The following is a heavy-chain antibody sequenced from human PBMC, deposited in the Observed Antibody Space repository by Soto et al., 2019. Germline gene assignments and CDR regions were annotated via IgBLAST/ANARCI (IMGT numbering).Heavy chain of an antibody. Sequence: ASVKVSCKGSGYTLSSYGISWGRQAPGQGLECTGWISAYNGNTNYAQKLQGRDTMPTDPSTCTAYMELGSPRAVDTAVYKCARLRGRTDFDYWGQGTLVTVSS. V-gene: IGHV1-18*01. CDR3: ARLRGRTDFDY. J-gene: IGHJ4*02. CDR1: GYTLSSYG. CDR2: ISAYNGNT.